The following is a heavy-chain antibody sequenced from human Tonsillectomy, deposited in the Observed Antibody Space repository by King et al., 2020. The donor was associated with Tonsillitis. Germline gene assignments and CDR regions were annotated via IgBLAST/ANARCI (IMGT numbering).Heavy chain of an antibody. Sequence: QLQSSCPGLVKPSSTLSLPFTVSGGSLSTYSWSLLRQSAGKGLEWIGRIYTSGSTNYNPSLKSRVTMSVDTSKNQLSLQLSSVTAADTAVYSCASDEDEKTRRGGGKDDGREGGGKGNTGTGS. CDR1: GGSLSTYS. D-gene: IGHD3-16*01. CDR3: ASDEDEKTRRGGGKDDGREG. V-gene: IGHV4-4*07. CDR2: IYTSGST. J-gene: IGHJ6*03.